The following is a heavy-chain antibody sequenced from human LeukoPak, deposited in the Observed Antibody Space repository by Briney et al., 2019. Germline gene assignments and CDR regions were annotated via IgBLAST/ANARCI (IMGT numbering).Heavy chain of an antibody. Sequence: SETLSLTCTVSGGSISSGIYYWSWIRQPAGKGLEWIGRIYTSGSTNYNPSLKSRVTISVDTSKNQFSLKLSSVTAADTAVYYCARCIAETWWYFDLWGRGTLVTVSS. J-gene: IGHJ2*01. D-gene: IGHD6-13*01. V-gene: IGHV4-61*02. CDR3: ARCIAETWWYFDL. CDR2: IYTSGST. CDR1: GGSISSGIYY.